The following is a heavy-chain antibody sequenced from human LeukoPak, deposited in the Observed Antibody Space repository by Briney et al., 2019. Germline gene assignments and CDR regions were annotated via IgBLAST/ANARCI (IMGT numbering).Heavy chain of an antibody. V-gene: IGHV3-11*06. CDR2: ISSSSSYT. J-gene: IGHJ6*04. D-gene: IGHD2-15*01. CDR3: ATAGYCSGGSCSDYYYYGMDV. CDR1: GFTFSDYY. Sequence: GGSLRLSCAASGFTFSDYYMSWIRQAPGKGLEWVPYISSSSSYTNYADSVKGRFTISRDNAKNSLYLQMNSLRAEDTAVYYCATAGYCSGGSCSDYYYYGMDVWGKGTTVTVSS.